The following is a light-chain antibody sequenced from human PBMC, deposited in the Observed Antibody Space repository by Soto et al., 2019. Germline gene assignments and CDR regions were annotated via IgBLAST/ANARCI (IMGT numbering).Light chain of an antibody. CDR1: QSIGNN. Sequence: DILMTQSPATLSVSPGERATLSCRASQSIGNNLAWHQQKPGQAPRLLIYKVSTRATGISARFSGSGSGTEFTLTISSLQSEDFAVYYCQQYNNWPVTFGQGTRVEIK. CDR2: KVS. J-gene: IGKJ1*01. V-gene: IGKV3-15*01. CDR3: QQYNNWPVT.